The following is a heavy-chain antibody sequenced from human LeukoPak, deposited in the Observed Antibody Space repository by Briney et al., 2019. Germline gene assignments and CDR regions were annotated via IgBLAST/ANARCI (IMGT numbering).Heavy chain of an antibody. Sequence: GASVKVSCKASGYTFTSYGISWVRQAPGQGPEWMGWISAYNGNTNYAQKLQGRVTMTTDTSTSTAYMELRSLRSDDTAVYYCARISRLFELRFLEWLGGYYFDYWGQGTLVTVSS. V-gene: IGHV1-18*01. CDR3: ARISRLFELRFLEWLGGYYFDY. D-gene: IGHD3-3*01. CDR2: ISAYNGNT. J-gene: IGHJ4*02. CDR1: GYTFTSYG.